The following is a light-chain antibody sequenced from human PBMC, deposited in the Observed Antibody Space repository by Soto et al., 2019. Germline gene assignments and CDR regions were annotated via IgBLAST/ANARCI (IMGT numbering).Light chain of an antibody. Sequence: DIQMTQSPSTLSASVGDRVTITCRASHSVHDWLAWYQQKPGKAPNLLIYKASSLQSGVPSRFSGSGSGTDFTLTISSPQPDDFSSCYCQQYCSYPWTFGQGTKVEIK. J-gene: IGKJ1*01. CDR2: KAS. CDR1: HSVHDW. CDR3: QQYCSYPWT. V-gene: IGKV1-5*03.